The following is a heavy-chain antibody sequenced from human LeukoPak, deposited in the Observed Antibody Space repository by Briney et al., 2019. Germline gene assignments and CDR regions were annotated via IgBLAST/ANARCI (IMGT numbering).Heavy chain of an antibody. CDR2: ISGSGGST. CDR3: AKDDLWSGYYKGDAFDI. D-gene: IGHD3-3*01. J-gene: IGHJ3*02. V-gene: IGHV3-23*01. CDR1: GFTFSSYA. Sequence: PGGSLRLSCAASGFTFSSYAMSWVRQAPGKGLEWVSAISGSGGSTYYADSVKGRFTISRDNSKNTLYLQMNSLRAEDTAVYYCAKDDLWSGYYKGDAFDIWGQGTMVTVSS.